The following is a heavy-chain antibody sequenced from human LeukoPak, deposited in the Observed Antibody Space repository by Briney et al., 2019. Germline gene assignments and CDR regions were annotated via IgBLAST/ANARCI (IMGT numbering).Heavy chain of an antibody. CDR1: GFTFSSYA. J-gene: IGHJ6*02. CDR3: ARGQTYYYDMDV. CDR2: ISCSGDNT. Sequence: GGSLRLSCAASGFTFSSYAMNWVRQAPGKGLEWVSGISCSGDNTNYADSVKGRFTTSRDNSKNTLYLQMNSLRAEDTAVYNCARGQTYYYDMDVWGQGTTVTVSS. V-gene: IGHV3-23*01.